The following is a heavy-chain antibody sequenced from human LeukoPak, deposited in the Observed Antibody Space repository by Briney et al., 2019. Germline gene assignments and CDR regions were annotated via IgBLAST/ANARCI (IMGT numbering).Heavy chain of an antibody. V-gene: IGHV4-30-4*08. J-gene: IGHJ5*02. D-gene: IGHD2-8*01. CDR3: ARHANLAPYPFHL. Sequence: SETLSLTCTVSGGSITSGNYYWSWIRQHPGKGLEWIGYIHYSGSTNYSPSLKSRVTISVDTSTNQFSLRLSSVTAADTAVYYCARHANLAPYPFHLWGQGTLVTVST. CDR2: IHYSGST. CDR1: GGSITSGNYY.